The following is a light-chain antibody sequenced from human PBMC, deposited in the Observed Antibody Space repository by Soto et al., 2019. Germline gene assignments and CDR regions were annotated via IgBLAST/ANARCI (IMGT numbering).Light chain of an antibody. J-gene: IGLJ1*01. V-gene: IGLV1-44*01. CDR1: NSNIGSNT. CDR2: SNN. CDR3: AAWDDSLTDYV. Sequence: QSALNHPPSASWTPGQRVTISCSGSNSNIGSNTVNWYQQLPGTAPKLIIYSNNQWPSGVPDRISGSKSGTSASLAISGLQSEDEPDYYCAAWDDSLTDYVFGTGTKVTVL.